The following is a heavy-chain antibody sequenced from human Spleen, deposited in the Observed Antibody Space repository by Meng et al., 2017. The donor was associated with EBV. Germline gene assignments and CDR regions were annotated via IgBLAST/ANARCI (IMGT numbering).Heavy chain of an antibody. CDR3: AKGRIVTRSPWFDP. V-gene: IGHV4-34*01. CDR2: SNHSGST. CDR1: GGSFSGYY. D-gene: IGHD6-6*01. J-gene: IGHJ5*02. Sequence: QVQVQQWGAGLLKPSETLSLTWAVYGGSFSGYYWSWIRQPPGKELEWIGESNHSGSTNYNPSLKSRVTISVDTSKNQFSLRLSSVTAADTAVYYCAKGRIVTRSPWFDPWGRGTLVTVSS.